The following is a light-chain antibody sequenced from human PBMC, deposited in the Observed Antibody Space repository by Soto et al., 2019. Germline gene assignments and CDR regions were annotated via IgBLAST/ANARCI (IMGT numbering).Light chain of an antibody. CDR3: QVYGRSPLYT. CDR2: ASS. CDR1: PSLSRTD. J-gene: IGKJ2*01. Sequence: EMVLTQSPGTLSLSPGDRATLSCRASPSLSRTDLAWYQQKPGQAPRLLIYASSDRAPGIPDRFRGSGSGTDFTLTISRLEPEDFAVYYCQVYGRSPLYTFGQGTKLEIK. V-gene: IGKV3-20*01.